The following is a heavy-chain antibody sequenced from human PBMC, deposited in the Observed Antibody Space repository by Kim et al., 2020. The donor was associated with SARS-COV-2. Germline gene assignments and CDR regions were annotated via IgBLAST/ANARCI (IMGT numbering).Heavy chain of an antibody. Sequence: GGSLRLSCAASGFTFSSYGMHWVRQAPGKGLEWVAVISYDGSNKYYADSVKGRFTISRDNSKNTLYLQMNSLRAEDTAVYYCARERGGYMTIDYWGQGTLVTVSS. V-gene: IGHV3-33*05. CDR3: ARERGGYMTIDY. CDR2: ISYDGSNK. CDR1: GFTFSSYG. J-gene: IGHJ4*02. D-gene: IGHD3-16*01.